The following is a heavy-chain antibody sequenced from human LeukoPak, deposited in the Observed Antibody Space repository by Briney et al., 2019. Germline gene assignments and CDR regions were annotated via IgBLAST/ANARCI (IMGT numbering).Heavy chain of an antibody. CDR1: GYSFNSFW. V-gene: IGHV5-51*01. Sequence: AESLQISCRGSGYSFNSFWIGWVRQMPGKGLEWMGIIYPGDSDTRYSPSFQGQVAISADKSISTAYLQWSSLKASDSAMYYCARLRTYGDHALNYWGQGTLGTVSS. D-gene: IGHD4-17*01. CDR3: ARLRTYGDHALNY. J-gene: IGHJ4*02. CDR2: IYPGDSDT.